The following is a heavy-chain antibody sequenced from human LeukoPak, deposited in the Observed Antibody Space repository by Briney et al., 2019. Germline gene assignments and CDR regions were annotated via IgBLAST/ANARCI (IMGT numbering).Heavy chain of an antibody. J-gene: IGHJ4*02. CDR2: IIPILGIA. V-gene: IGHV1-69*04. Sequence: GASVKVSCKASGGTFSSYAISWVRQAPGQGLEWMGRIIPILGIANYAQKFQGRVMITADKSTSTAYMELSSLRSEDTAVYYCAIQEGDGYNWVYFDYWGQGTLVTVSS. CDR3: AIQEGDGYNWVYFDY. D-gene: IGHD5-24*01. CDR1: GGTFSSYA.